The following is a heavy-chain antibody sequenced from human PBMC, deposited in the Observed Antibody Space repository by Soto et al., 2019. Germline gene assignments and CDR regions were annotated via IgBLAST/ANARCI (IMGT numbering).Heavy chain of an antibody. D-gene: IGHD2-15*01. CDR2: IWYDGSNK. J-gene: IGHJ6*02. CDR3: ASEVVAATNYYYGMDV. Sequence: GGSLRLSCAASGFTFSSYGMHWVRQAPGKGLEWVAVIWYDGSNKYYADSVKGRFTISRDNSKNTLYLQMNSLRAEDTAVYYCASEVVAATNYYYGMDVWGQGTTVTVSS. CDR1: GFTFSSYG. V-gene: IGHV3-33*01.